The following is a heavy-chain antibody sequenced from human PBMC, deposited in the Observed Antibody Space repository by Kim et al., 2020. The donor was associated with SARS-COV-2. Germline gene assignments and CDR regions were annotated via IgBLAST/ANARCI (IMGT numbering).Heavy chain of an antibody. J-gene: IGHJ6*02. CDR3: AAEGGYYDSSGVYYYYGMDV. D-gene: IGHD3-22*01. Sequence: GGSLRLSCAASGFTFSSYSMNWVRQAPGKGLEWVSSISSSSSYIYYADSVKGRFTISRDNAKNSLYLQMNSLRAEDTAVYYCAAEGGYYDSSGVYYYYGMDVWGQGTTVTVSS. CDR2: ISSSSSYI. V-gene: IGHV3-21*01. CDR1: GFTFSSYS.